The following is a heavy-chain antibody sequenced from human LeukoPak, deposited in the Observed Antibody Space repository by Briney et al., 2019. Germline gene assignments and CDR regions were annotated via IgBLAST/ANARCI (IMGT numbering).Heavy chain of an antibody. CDR1: GFTFSSYG. J-gene: IGHJ6*02. CDR3: ARGSDHSYYYYGMDV. CDR2: ISYDGSNK. Sequence: GGSLRLSCAASGFTFSSYGMHWVRQAPGKGLEWVAVISYDGSNKYYADSVKGRFTISRDNSKNTLYLQMNSLRAEDTAVYYCARGSDHSYYYYGMDVWGQGTTVTVSS. V-gene: IGHV3-30*03. D-gene: IGHD1-14*01.